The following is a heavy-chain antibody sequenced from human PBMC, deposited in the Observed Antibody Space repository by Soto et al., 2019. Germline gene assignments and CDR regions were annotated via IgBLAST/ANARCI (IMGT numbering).Heavy chain of an antibody. CDR3: ATAMTMIMPKNY. J-gene: IGHJ4*02. D-gene: IGHD3-22*01. V-gene: IGHV3-7*03. CDR1: GFTFSTYW. CDR2: IKPDGSEK. Sequence: GGSLRLSCTASGFTFSTYWMTWVRQAPGKGLGWVANIKPDGSEKYYVDSVKGRFTISRDNAMNSLYLQMNSLRAEDTAVYHCATAMTMIMPKNYWGLGTLVTVSS.